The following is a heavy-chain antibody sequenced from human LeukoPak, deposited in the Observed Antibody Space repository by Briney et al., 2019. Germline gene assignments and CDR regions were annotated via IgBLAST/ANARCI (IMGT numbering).Heavy chain of an antibody. CDR2: IYSGGST. CDR1: GFTVSSNY. Sequence: GGSLRLSCAASGFTVSSNYMSWVRQAPGKGLEWISIIYSGGSTYHADSVKGRFIISRDNSKNTLYLQMNNLRAEDTAVYFCASPRITSGSYPGYWGQGTLVTVSS. V-gene: IGHV3-53*01. J-gene: IGHJ4*02. D-gene: IGHD1-26*01. CDR3: ASPRITSGSYPGY.